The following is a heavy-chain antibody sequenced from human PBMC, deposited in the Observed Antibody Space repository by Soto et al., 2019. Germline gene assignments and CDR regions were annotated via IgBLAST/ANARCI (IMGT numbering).Heavy chain of an antibody. D-gene: IGHD7-27*01. CDR1: GFTFSSYS. J-gene: IGHJ4*02. V-gene: IGHV3-15*01. Sequence: PGGSLRLSCAASGFTFSSYSMNWVRQAPGKGLEWVGRIKSKTDGGTTDYGAPVKGRFTVSRDDSKNTLYLEMKGLETEDTAVYYCAPLGISSFDKWGQGTLVTVSS. CDR2: IKSKTDGGTT. CDR3: APLGISSFDK.